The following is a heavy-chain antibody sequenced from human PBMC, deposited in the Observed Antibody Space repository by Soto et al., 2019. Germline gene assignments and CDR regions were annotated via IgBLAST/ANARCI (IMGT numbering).Heavy chain of an antibody. CDR2: IHYSGTT. V-gene: IGHV4-59*01. D-gene: IGHD2-8*01. J-gene: IGHJ4*02. CDR1: GTSISSYY. Sequence: SETLSLTCTVSGTSISSYYWSWIRQPPGKGLEWIANIHYSGTTNYNPSLASRVTLSVDTSKNQFSLKMTSVTAADRAMYFCARYNSYAIDYWGRGTLVNVSS. CDR3: ARYNSYAIDY.